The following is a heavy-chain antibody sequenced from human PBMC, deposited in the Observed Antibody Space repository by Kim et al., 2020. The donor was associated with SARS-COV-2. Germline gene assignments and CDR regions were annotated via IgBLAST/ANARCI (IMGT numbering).Heavy chain of an antibody. CDR1: GFTFSDYY. CDR3: ASPGYSSSWTNFAY. Sequence: GGSLRLSCAASGFTFSDYYMSWIRQAPGKGLEWVSYISSSSYTNYADSVKGRFTLSRDNAKNSLYLQMNSLRAEDTAVYYCASPGYSSSWTNFAYWGQGTLVTVSS. J-gene: IGHJ4*02. CDR2: ISSSSYT. D-gene: IGHD6-13*01. V-gene: IGHV3-11*03.